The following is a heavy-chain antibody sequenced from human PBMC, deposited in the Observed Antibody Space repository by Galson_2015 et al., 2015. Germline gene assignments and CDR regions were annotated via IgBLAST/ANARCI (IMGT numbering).Heavy chain of an antibody. CDR3: AKDRRAVLMSAIHY. V-gene: IGHV3-23*01. D-gene: IGHD2-21*02. CDR2: LSHTGSSI. CDR1: GFTFSSSA. Sequence: SLRLSCAASGFTFSSSAMNWVRQAPGKGLEWVSALSHTGSSIYYADSVKGRFTISRDNSKNTLYLHLNSRRADDTAVYYCAKDRRAVLMSAIHYWGQGTQVTVSS. J-gene: IGHJ4*02.